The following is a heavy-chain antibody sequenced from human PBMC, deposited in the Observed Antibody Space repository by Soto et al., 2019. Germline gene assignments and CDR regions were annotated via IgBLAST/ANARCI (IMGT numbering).Heavy chain of an antibody. CDR2: INPSGGST. J-gene: IGHJ5*02. V-gene: IGHV1-46*01. D-gene: IGHD6-13*01. Sequence: ASVKVSCKASEHTFATYHMHWVRQAPGQGLEWMGIINPSGGSTNYAQKFQGRVTMTRDTSTSTVYMELSSLRSEDTAVYYCAGDPGYTNSFSTKNRPRNWFDPWGQGTQVTVSS. CDR1: EHTFATYH. CDR3: AGDPGYTNSFSTKNRPRNWFDP.